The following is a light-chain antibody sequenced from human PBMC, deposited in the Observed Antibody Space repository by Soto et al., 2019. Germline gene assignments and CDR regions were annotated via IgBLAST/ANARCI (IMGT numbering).Light chain of an antibody. J-gene: IGKJ1*01. CDR2: GAS. Sequence: EIVLTQSPATLSLSPGERATLSCRASQSVSSNLAWYQQKPGQAPRLLIYGASTRATGIPARFSGSGSGTEFTLTISSLQPDDFATYYCQQYNSWWTFGQGTKVDIK. V-gene: IGKV3-15*01. CDR3: QQYNSWWT. CDR1: QSVSSN.